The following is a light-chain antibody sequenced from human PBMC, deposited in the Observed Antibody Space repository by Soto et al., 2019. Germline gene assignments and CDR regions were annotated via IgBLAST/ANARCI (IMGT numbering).Light chain of an antibody. J-gene: IGKJ4*01. CDR2: AAS. CDR3: QQSYSNVALT. V-gene: IGKV1-39*01. Sequence: DIPMTQSPSSLSASVGDRVTITCRASQYISSYLNWYQQKPGKAPKVLIYAASTLQSGVPSRFSGSGSGTDFTLTISNLQPEDFATYYCQQSYSNVALTFGGGTKVDIK. CDR1: QYISSY.